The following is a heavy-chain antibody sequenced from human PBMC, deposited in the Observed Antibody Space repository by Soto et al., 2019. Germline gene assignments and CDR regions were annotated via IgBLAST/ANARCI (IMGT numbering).Heavy chain of an antibody. CDR1: GASITSGSYY. V-gene: IGHV4-31*03. CDR2: TNFTGVS. J-gene: IGHJ4*02. Sequence: QVQLRESGPGLVKPSQTLSVICTVSGASITSGSYYWTWIRQHPVRGLEWIVYTNFTGVSYVNPSLRSRVSISTDTSKSPYSLKLTSVTSADTAMYYGSAQRIAQGQYEAYWGQGTLVTVSS. CDR3: SAQRIAQGQYEAY. D-gene: IGHD2-21*01.